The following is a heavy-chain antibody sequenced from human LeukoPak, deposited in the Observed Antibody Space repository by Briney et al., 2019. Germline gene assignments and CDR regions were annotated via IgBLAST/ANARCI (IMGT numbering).Heavy chain of an antibody. CDR1: GGSFGNYY. CDR3: ARSGTYLYSSTHDY. J-gene: IGHJ4*02. D-gene: IGHD3-16*02. V-gene: IGHV4-34*01. Sequence: SETLSLTCAVYGGSFGNYYWSWIRQPPGKGLEGLGDINHSGGTTYNPSLKSRVTILLDTSKNQFSLKVHSLTAADTAVYYCARSGTYLYSSTHDYWGQGALITVSS. CDR2: INHSGGT.